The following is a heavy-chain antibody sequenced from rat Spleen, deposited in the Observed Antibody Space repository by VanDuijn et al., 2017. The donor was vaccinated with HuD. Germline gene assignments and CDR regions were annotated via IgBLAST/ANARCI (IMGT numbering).Heavy chain of an antibody. CDR1: GFAFSDYD. CDR2: ISTSGGRT. CDR3: ARHLHPLYFDY. V-gene: IGHV5-25*01. Sequence: EMQLVESGGGLVQPGRSLKLSCAASGFAFSDYDMAWVRLAPTKGLEWVASISTSGGRTYYRDSVKGRFTVSRDDAKSTLYLQMDSLRSEDTATYYCARHLHPLYFDYWGQGVMVTVSS. J-gene: IGHJ2*01. D-gene: IGHD3-8*01.